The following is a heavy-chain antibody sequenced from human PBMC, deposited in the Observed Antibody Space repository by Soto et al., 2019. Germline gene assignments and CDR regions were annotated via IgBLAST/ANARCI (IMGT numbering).Heavy chain of an antibody. D-gene: IGHD6-25*01. V-gene: IGHV3-9*01. J-gene: IGHJ4*02. CDR2: INWNSDKV. CDR1: GFNFGNYA. Sequence: EVLLVESGGGLVQPGKSLRLSCAVSGFNFGNYAMHWVRQAPGKGLEWVAAINWNSDKVAYAGSVLGRFTIFRDSAKNSLHLQMNDLTTEDTAFYYCAKDKGGTPYYIDSWGQGILVTVSS. CDR3: AKDKGGTPYYIDS.